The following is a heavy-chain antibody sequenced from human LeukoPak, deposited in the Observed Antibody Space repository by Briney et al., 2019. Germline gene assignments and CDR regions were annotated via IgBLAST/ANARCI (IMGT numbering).Heavy chain of an antibody. V-gene: IGHV3-21*04. Sequence: PGGSLRLSCAASGFTFSSYSMNWVRQAPGKGLEWVSSISSSSSYIYYADSVKGRFTISRDNSKNTLYLQMNSLRTEDTAVYYCAKGLAAAGTEGYWGQGTLVTVSS. CDR3: AKGLAAAGTEGY. CDR2: ISSSSSYI. D-gene: IGHD6-13*01. J-gene: IGHJ4*02. CDR1: GFTFSSYS.